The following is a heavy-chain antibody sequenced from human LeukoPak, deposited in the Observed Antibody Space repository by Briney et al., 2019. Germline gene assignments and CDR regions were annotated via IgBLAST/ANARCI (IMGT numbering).Heavy chain of an antibody. V-gene: IGHV4-59*13. CDR2: IYYSGST. D-gene: IGHD6-19*01. Sequence: SESLSLTCTVSGGSISSYYWSWIRHPQAKGLEWVGNIYYSGSTNYNPSLKSRVTISVDTSKNQFSLKLSSVTAADTAVYYCARVAVAGTDYYYYYMDVWGKGTTVTVS. CDR1: GGSISSYY. CDR3: ARVAVAGTDYYYYYMDV. J-gene: IGHJ6*03.